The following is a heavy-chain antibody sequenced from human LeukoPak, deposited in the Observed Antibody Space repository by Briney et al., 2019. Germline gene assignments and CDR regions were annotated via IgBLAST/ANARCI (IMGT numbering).Heavy chain of an antibody. CDR1: GGSVSSTTYY. Sequence: PSETLSLTCTVSGGSVSSTTYYWSWIRQPPGRGLEWIASINYSGSTYYNPSLKSRVTISVDTSENQFSLKLSSVTAADTAVYYCVATERWLQWDYWGQGTLVTVSS. J-gene: IGHJ4*02. CDR3: VATERWLQWDY. D-gene: IGHD5-24*01. V-gene: IGHV4-39*01. CDR2: INYSGST.